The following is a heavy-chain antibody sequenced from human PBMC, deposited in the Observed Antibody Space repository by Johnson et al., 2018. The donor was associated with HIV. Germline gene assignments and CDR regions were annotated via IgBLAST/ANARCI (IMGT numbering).Heavy chain of an antibody. V-gene: IGHV3-11*04. Sequence: VQLVESGGDLVKPGGSLRVSCLASGFVFSDSHMSWIRQAPGKGLEWISYISSGGSSIYYADSVRGRFTISRDNAKKSLFLQLSRLRAGDTGVYYWARGGTYSWSPDRIGNAFDIWGQGTTVTVSS. CDR3: ARGGTYSWSPDRIGNAFDI. D-gene: IGHD6-13*01. J-gene: IGHJ3*02. CDR1: GFVFSDSH. CDR2: ISSGGSSI.